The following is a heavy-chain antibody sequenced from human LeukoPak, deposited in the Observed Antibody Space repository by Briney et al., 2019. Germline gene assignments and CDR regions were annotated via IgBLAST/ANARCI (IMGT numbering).Heavy chain of an antibody. J-gene: IGHJ4*02. CDR1: GFTFDDYA. D-gene: IGHD4-17*01. Sequence: GGSLRLSCAASGFTFDDYAMHWVRQAPGKGLEWVSLISWDGGSTYYADSVKGRFTISRDNSKNSLYLQMNSLRAEDTALYYCAKDSDYGDSYYFDYWGQGTLVTVSS. CDR2: ISWDGGST. V-gene: IGHV3-43D*03. CDR3: AKDSDYGDSYYFDY.